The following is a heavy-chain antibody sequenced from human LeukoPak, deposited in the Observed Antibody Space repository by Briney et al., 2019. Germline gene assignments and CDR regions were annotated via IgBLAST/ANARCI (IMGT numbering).Heavy chain of an antibody. CDR2: ISYDGSNK. V-gene: IGHV3-30*03. D-gene: IGHD3-10*01. Sequence: GGSLRLSCAASGFTFSSYGMHWVRQAPGKGLEWVAVISYDGSNKYYADSVKGRFTISRDNSKNTLNLQMNSLRAEDTAAYYCARSRSPGYYGMDVWGQGTTVTVSS. CDR1: GFTFSSYG. CDR3: ARSRSPGYYGMDV. J-gene: IGHJ6*02.